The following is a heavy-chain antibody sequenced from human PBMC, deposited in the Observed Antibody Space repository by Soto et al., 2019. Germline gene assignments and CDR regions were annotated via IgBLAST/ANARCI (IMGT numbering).Heavy chain of an antibody. CDR2: ISGSGDDT. CDR1: GFTFSNFA. CDR3: ANPIPKTGTTLGL. J-gene: IGHJ4*02. D-gene: IGHD1-1*01. Sequence: QLLESGGGFVQPGGSLRLSCVASGFTFSNFAMAWVRQAPGEGLEWVSAISGSGDDTFYADSMKGRFTISRDNSKDTLYLQSNSLIAEDTAVYYCANPIPKTGTTLGLWGQGTLVTVSS. V-gene: IGHV3-23*01.